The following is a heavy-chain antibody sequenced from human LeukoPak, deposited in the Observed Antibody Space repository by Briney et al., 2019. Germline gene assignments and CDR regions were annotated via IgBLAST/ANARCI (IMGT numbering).Heavy chain of an antibody. V-gene: IGHV4-31*03. CDR1: GGSISSDNYY. CDR2: IYYSGNT. D-gene: IGHD5-12*01. CDR3: ARGGYSGYDLGNFDY. Sequence: SQTLSLTCTVSGGSISSDNYYWSWIRQHPGKGLEWIGYIYYSGNTYYNPSLESRVTISIDTSKNQFSLKLSSVTAADTAVYYCARGGYSGYDLGNFDYWGQGTLVTVSS. J-gene: IGHJ4*02.